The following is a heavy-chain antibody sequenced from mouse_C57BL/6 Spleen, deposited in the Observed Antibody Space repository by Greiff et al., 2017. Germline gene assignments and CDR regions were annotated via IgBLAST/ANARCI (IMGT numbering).Heavy chain of an antibody. CDR3: AEKLGPFDY. CDR2: INPSSGYT. D-gene: IGHD4-1*01. V-gene: IGHV1-7*01. Sequence: VQLVASGAELAKPGAPVKLSCKASGYTFTSYWMHWVTQRPGQGLEWIGYINPSSGYTKSNQKCKDTATLTADKSSSTAYMPLSSLTYEDSAVYYCAEKLGPFDYWGQGTTLTVSS. J-gene: IGHJ2*01. CDR1: GYTFTSYW.